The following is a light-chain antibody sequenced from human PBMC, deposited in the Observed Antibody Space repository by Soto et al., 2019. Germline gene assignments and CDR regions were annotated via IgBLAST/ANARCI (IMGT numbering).Light chain of an antibody. CDR3: HQLKSYPLT. J-gene: IGKJ4*01. Sequence: DIQLTQSPSFLSASVGDRVTITCRASQGINSYVAWYQQKSGKAPKLLIYAASTLQSGVPSRFSGSGSGTEFTLTISSLQPEDFAIYHCHQLKSYPLTFCGGTKVEIK. CDR2: AAS. V-gene: IGKV1-9*01. CDR1: QGINSY.